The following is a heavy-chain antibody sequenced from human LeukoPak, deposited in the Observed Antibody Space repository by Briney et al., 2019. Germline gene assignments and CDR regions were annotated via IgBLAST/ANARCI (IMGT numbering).Heavy chain of an antibody. J-gene: IGHJ6*02. Sequence: GGSLTLSCAASGFTFSSYAMSWVRQAPGKGLEWVSVISGSGGSTYYADSVKGRFTISRDNSKNTLYLQMNSLRAEDTAVYYCAIRTYYDILTGYHGMDVWGQGTTVTVSS. V-gene: IGHV3-23*01. CDR3: AIRTYYDILTGYHGMDV. CDR1: GFTFSSYA. CDR2: ISGSGGST. D-gene: IGHD3-9*01.